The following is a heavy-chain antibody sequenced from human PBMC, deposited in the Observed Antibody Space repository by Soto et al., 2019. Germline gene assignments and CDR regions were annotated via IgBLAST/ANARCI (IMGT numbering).Heavy chain of an antibody. CDR2: ISWNSDNI. CDR3: AKDGGSSGGYYGVDV. CDR1: GFAFDDYA. J-gene: IGHJ6*02. Sequence: PGGSLRLSCAASGFAFDDYAMHWVRQAPGKGPEWVSGISWNSDNIGYADSVKGRFTISRDNARHSLYLQMNSLRGEDTALYYCAKDGGSSGGYYGVDVWGQGTTVTVSS. D-gene: IGHD6-19*01. V-gene: IGHV3-9*01.